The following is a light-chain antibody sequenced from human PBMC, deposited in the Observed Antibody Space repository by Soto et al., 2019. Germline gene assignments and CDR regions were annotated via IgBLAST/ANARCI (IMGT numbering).Light chain of an antibody. Sequence: ETVMTQSPATLSVSPGERATLSCRASQSVSSNLAWYQQKPGQAPRLLIYGASTRATGIPARFSGSGSGTEFTLTISILQSEDFAVYYCQQYNNWGLTFGGGTKVDNK. CDR3: QQYNNWGLT. J-gene: IGKJ4*01. CDR2: GAS. CDR1: QSVSSN. V-gene: IGKV3-15*01.